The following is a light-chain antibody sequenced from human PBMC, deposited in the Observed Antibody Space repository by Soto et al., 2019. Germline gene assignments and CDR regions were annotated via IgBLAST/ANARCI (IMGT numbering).Light chain of an antibody. CDR2: DAS. V-gene: IGKV1-5*01. J-gene: IGKJ1*01. CDR1: QSISSG. Sequence: DIQMTQSPATLSGSLGDRVTITCRASQSISSGLAWYQQKPGKAPKVLIYDASSLQSGVPSRFSGSGSGTEFTLTISSLQPEDFAIYYCQQYNSYSPWTFGQGTKVDIK. CDR3: QQYNSYSPWT.